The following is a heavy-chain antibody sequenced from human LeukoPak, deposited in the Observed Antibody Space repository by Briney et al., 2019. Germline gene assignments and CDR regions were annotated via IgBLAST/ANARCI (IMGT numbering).Heavy chain of an antibody. CDR2: ISYDGSNK. CDR3: ARDREHSLDY. CDR1: GFTFSSYA. Sequence: PGGSLRLSCAASGFTFSSYAMSWVRQAPGKGLEWVAVISYDGSNKYYADSVKGRFTISRDNSKNTLYLQMNSLRAEDTAVYYCARDREHSLDYWGQGTLVTVSS. D-gene: IGHD1-26*01. V-gene: IGHV3-30-3*01. J-gene: IGHJ4*02.